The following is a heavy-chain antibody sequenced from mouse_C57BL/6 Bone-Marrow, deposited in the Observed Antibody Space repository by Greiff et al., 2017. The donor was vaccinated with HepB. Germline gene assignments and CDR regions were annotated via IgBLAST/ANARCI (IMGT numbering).Heavy chain of an antibody. J-gene: IGHJ2*01. Sequence: DVKLVESGGGLVKPGGSLKLSCAASGFTFSSYAMSWVRQTPEKRLEWVATISDGGSYTYYPDNVKGRFTISRDNAKNNLYLQMSHLKSEDTAMYYCAREGSSPYYFDYWGQGTTLTVSS. V-gene: IGHV5-4*01. CDR2: ISDGGSYT. D-gene: IGHD1-1*01. CDR1: GFTFSSYA. CDR3: AREGSSPYYFDY.